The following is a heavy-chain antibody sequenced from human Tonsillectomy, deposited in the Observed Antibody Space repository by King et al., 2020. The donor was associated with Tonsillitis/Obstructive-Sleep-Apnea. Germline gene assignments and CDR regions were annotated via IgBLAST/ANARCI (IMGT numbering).Heavy chain of an antibody. V-gene: IGHV2-26*01. J-gene: IGHJ6*03. Sequence: ITLKESGPVLVKPTETLTLTCTGSGVSLLNARMVVSWIRQPPGKALEWLAHIFSNYDKSYSPSLQSRLTISKDTSKSQVLLTMTNMDPVDTSTYYCALILKGHSNYDYYYYMDVWGKGTTVTVSS. D-gene: IGHD2-21*02. CDR1: GVSLLNARMV. CDR2: IFSNYDK. CDR3: ALILKGHSNYDYYYYMDV.